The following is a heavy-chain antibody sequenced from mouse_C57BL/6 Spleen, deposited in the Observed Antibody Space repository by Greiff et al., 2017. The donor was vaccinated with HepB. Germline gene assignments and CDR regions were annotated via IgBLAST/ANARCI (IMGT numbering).Heavy chain of an antibody. CDR2: IHPNSGST. Sequence: VQLQQPGAELVKPGASVKLSCKASGYTFTSYWMHWVKQRPGQGLEWIGMIHPNSGSTNYNEKFKSKATLTVDKSSSTAYMQLSSLTSEYSAVYYCARLRGYYGVAYWGQGTLVTVSA. D-gene: IGHD1-1*01. CDR1: GYTFTSYW. J-gene: IGHJ3*01. V-gene: IGHV1-64*01. CDR3: ARLRGYYGVAY.